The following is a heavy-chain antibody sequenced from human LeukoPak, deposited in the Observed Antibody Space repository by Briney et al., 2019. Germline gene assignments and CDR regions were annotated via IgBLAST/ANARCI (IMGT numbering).Heavy chain of an antibody. J-gene: IGHJ4*02. CDR1: GGSISSYH. V-gene: IGHV4-4*07. CDR3: ARQGVEMATNTHFDY. D-gene: IGHD5-24*01. CDR2: ISASGRT. Sequence: SETLSLTCTVSGGSISSYHWSWIRQPAGKGLEWIGRISASGRTNYSPSLKSRVIMSVDTSKNQLSLKLSSVTAADTAVYYCARQGVEMATNTHFDYWGQGALVTVSS.